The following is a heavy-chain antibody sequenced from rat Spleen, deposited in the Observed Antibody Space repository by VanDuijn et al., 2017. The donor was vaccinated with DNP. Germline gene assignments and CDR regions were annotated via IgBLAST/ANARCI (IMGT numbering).Heavy chain of an antibody. CDR3: ATDFDTRVFDY. J-gene: IGHJ2*01. CDR1: GFRFSDYN. Sequence: EVQLVESGGGLVQPGRSLKLSCTASGFRFSDYNMAWVRQAPKRGLEWVATIISDGSRTYYRDSAKGRFTISRNNAKTTLYLQMDSLRSEDTATYYCATDFDTRVFDYWGQGVLVTVSS. D-gene: IGHD1-4*01. CDR2: IISDGSRT. V-gene: IGHV5S10*01.